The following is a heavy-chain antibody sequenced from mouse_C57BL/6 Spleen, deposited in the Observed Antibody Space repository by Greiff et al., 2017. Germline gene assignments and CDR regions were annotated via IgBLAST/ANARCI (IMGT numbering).Heavy chain of an antibody. J-gene: IGHJ4*01. D-gene: IGHD1-1*01. CDR2: ISYDGSN. Sequence: EVQLVESGPGLVKPSQSLSLTCSVTGYSITSGYYWNWIRQFPGNKLEWMGYISYDGSNNYNPSLKNRISITRDTSKNQFFLKLNSVTTEDTATYYCARESGITTVVAPYYAMDYWGQGTSVTVSS. CDR1: GYSITSGYY. CDR3: ARESGITTVVAPYYAMDY. V-gene: IGHV3-6*01.